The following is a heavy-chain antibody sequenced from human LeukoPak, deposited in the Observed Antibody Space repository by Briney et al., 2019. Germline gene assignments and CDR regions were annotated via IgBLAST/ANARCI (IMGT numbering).Heavy chain of an antibody. CDR1: GFTFSSYA. V-gene: IGHV3-23*01. J-gene: IGHJ5*02. CDR2: ISGSGGST. Sequence: GGSLRLSCAASGFTFSSYAMSWARQAPGKGLEWVSAISGSGGSTYYADSVKGRFTISRDNSKNTLYLQMNSLRAEDTAVYYCAKVDRYYYGSGSPYNWFDPWGQGTLVTVSS. CDR3: AKVDRYYYGSGSPYNWFDP. D-gene: IGHD3-10*01.